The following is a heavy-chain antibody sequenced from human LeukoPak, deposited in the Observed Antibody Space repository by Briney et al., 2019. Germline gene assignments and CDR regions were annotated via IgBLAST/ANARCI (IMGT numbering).Heavy chain of an antibody. CDR3: AKDFHTVTTFDY. V-gene: IGHV3-30*18. Sequence: GGSLRLSCAASGFTFNSFGMHWVRQAPGKGLEWVAVISFDGSNKYFADSVKGRFSISRDNSKNTLDLQMNSLRAEDTAVYYCAKDFHTVTTFDYWGQGTLVTVSS. D-gene: IGHD4-11*01. CDR2: ISFDGSNK. J-gene: IGHJ4*02. CDR1: GFTFNSFG.